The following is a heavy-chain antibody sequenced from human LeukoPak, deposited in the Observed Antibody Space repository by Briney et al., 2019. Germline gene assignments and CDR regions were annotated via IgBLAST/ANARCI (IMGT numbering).Heavy chain of an antibody. D-gene: IGHD6-6*01. CDR2: IWFDGSNK. CDR1: GFTFSNYD. V-gene: IGHV3-33*01. J-gene: IGHJ4*02. CDR3: ARGGSIAARPIDY. Sequence: PGRSLRLSCAASGFTFSNYDMHWVRQAPGKGLEWVAVIWFDGSNKFYADSVKGRFTISRDNSKNTLFLQMGSLRAEDMAVYYCARGGSIAARPIDYWGQGTLVTVSS.